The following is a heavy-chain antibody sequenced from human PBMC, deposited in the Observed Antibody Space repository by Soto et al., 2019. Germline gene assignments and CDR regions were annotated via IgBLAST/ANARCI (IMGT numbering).Heavy chain of an antibody. CDR3: ARTWLRAYYFDS. CDR2: ISYDGSNK. Sequence: QVQLVESGGGVVQPGRSLRLSCAASGFTFSSYAMHWVRQAPGKGLEWVAVISYDGSNKYYADSVKGRFTISRDNSKNTLYLQMNSLRAEDTAVYYCARTWLRAYYFDSWGQGTLVTVSS. J-gene: IGHJ4*02. D-gene: IGHD5-12*01. V-gene: IGHV3-30-3*01. CDR1: GFTFSSYA.